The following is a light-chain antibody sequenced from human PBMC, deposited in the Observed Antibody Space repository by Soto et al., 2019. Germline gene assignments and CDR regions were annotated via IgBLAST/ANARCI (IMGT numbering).Light chain of an antibody. J-gene: IGKJ4*01. CDR1: QAIGNY. V-gene: IGKV1-33*01. Sequence: DIQMTQSPSSLSASVGDRVTITCQASQAIGNYLTWYQQKPGKAPKLLIYEASNLETGVPSRFSGSGSGTDFTFTINSLQPEDIATYYCQQYDDLPFTFCGVTKVEIK. CDR2: EAS. CDR3: QQYDDLPFT.